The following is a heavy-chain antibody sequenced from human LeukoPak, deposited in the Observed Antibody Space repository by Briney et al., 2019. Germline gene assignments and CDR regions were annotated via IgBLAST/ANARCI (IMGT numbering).Heavy chain of an antibody. CDR3: AISYGGNTHPEFDP. D-gene: IGHD4-23*01. J-gene: IGHJ5*02. CDR2: IIPIFGTA. CDR1: GGTFSSYA. Sequence: GASVKVSCKASGGTFSSYAISWVRQAPGQGLEWMGGIIPIFGTANYAQKFQGRVTITADESTSTAYMELSSLRSEDTAVYYCAISYGGNTHPEFDPWGQGTLVTVSS. V-gene: IGHV1-69*13.